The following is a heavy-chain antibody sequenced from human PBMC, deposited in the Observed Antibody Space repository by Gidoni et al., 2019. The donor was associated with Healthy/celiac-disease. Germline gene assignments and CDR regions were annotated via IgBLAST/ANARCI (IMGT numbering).Heavy chain of an antibody. D-gene: IGHD1-26*01. CDR3: AREMGKGATTSAVDY. Sequence: SRVTISVDTSKNQFSLKLSSVTAADTAVYYCAREMGKGATTSAVDYWGQGTLVTVSS. V-gene: IGHV4-34*01. J-gene: IGHJ4*02.